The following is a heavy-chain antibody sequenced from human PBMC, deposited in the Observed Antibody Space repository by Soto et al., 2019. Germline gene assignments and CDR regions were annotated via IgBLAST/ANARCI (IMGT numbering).Heavy chain of an antibody. V-gene: IGHV4-30-2*01. CDR1: GGSITRGGHS. J-gene: IGHJ6*02. CDR2: IFHSGST. Sequence: SETLSLTCVVSGGSITRGGHSWSWIRQPPGKGLEWIGYIFHSGSTSHNPSLKSRATISLDRSKNRFSLRLSSVTAADTAVYYCATEEDPFFYAMDVWGQGTTVTVSS. CDR3: ATEEDPFFYAMDV.